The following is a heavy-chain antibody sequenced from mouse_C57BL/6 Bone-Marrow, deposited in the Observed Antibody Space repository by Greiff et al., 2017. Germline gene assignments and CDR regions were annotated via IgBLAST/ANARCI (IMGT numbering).Heavy chain of an antibody. J-gene: IGHJ2*01. V-gene: IGHV1-82*01. Sequence: QVQLQQSGPELVKPGASVKISCKASGYAFSSSWMNWVKQRPGKGLEWIGRIYPGDGDTTSNGKFKGNATLTADKSSSTAYMQLSSLTSEDSAVYFCARGGLRLDYFDYWGQGTTLTVSS. CDR2: IYPGDGDT. CDR3: ARGGLRLDYFDY. D-gene: IGHD2-4*01. CDR1: GYAFSSSW.